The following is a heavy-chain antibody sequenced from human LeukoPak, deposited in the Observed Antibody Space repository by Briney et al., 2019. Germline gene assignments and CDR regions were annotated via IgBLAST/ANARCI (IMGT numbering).Heavy chain of an antibody. CDR1: GFTFSSYE. Sequence: GGSLRLSCAASGFTFSSYEMNWVRQAPGKGLEWVSAISGSGGSTYYADSVKGRFTISRDNSKNTLYLQMNSLRAEDTAVYYCAKVGCSGGSCSSYYYYYYMDVWGKGTTVTVSS. D-gene: IGHD2-15*01. CDR2: ISGSGGST. J-gene: IGHJ6*03. CDR3: AKVGCSGGSCSSYYYYYYMDV. V-gene: IGHV3-23*01.